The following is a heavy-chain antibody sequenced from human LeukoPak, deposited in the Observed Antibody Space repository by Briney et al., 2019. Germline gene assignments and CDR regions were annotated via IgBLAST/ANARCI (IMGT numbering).Heavy chain of an antibody. Sequence: SETLSLTCTVSGGPLSAYYWTWIRQPPGKGLEWIAYIYDNGNDNYNPSLKSRVTISVDTSKNQFSLKLTSVTAADTAVYYCATGETGSTLGGYWGQGTLVTVSS. CDR2: IYDNGND. CDR3: ATGETGSTLGGY. J-gene: IGHJ4*02. CDR1: GGPLSAYY. V-gene: IGHV4-59*01. D-gene: IGHD1-1*01.